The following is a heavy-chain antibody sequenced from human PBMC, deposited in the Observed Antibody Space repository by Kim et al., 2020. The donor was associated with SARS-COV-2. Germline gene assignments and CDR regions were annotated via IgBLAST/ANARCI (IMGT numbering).Heavy chain of an antibody. CDR2: IYYSGST. Sequence: SETLSLTCTVAGGSISSSSHYWGWIRQPPGMGLEWIGSIYYSGSTYYNPSLKSRVTISVDTSKNQFSLKLSSVIAADTAVYYCARLTLKYYYYYGMDVCGQGTTVTVS. CDR1: GGSISSSSHY. CDR3: ARLTLKYYYYYGMDV. V-gene: IGHV4-39*01. J-gene: IGHJ6*02. D-gene: IGHD3-9*01.